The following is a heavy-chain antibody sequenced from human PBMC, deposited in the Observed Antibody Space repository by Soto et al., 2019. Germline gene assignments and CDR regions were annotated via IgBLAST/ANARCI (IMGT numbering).Heavy chain of an antibody. J-gene: IGHJ1*01. V-gene: IGHV3-49*03. CDR3: IGSFPF. CDR2: IRSQPYGGTT. Sequence: PGGSLRLSCTGSGFPFATFLMSWFRQAPGKGLEWVGFIRSQPYGGTTQYAASVRGRFTISRDDSKGIAYLQMNSLKSEDSGVYYCIGSFPFWGQGTLVTVSS. CDR1: GFPFATFL. D-gene: IGHD3-10*01.